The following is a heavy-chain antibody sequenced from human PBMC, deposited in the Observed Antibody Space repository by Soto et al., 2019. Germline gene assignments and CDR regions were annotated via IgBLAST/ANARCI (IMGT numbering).Heavy chain of an antibody. D-gene: IGHD6-19*01. J-gene: IGHJ4*02. V-gene: IGHV3-30-3*01. CDR2: ISYDGSNK. Sequence: QVQLVESGGGVVQPGRSLRLSCAASGFTFSSYAMHWVRQAPGKGLEWVAVISYDGSNKYYADSVKGRFTISRDNSKNTLYLQMNSLRAEDTAVYYCARPLQQWLVQCYFDYWGQGTLVTVSS. CDR3: ARPLQQWLVQCYFDY. CDR1: GFTFSSYA.